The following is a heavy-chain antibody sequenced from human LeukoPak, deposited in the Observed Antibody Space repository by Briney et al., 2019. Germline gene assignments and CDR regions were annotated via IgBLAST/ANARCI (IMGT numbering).Heavy chain of an antibody. CDR1: GYRFTDDY. V-gene: IGHV1-2*02. J-gene: IGHJ4*02. CDR2: INPDSGST. Sequence: GASVKVSCKTSGYRFTDDYIHWVRQAPGQGLEWMGWINPDSGSTNYAPKFQGRVIMARDTSISTAYMEVRRLRYDDTAIYYCAPTSEAYTSNWSVWGQGTLVTVSP. CDR3: APTSEAYTSNWSV. D-gene: IGHD3-16*01.